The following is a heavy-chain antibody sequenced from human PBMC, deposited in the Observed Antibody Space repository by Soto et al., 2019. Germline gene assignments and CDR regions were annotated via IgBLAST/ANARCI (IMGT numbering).Heavy chain of an antibody. V-gene: IGHV1-69*13. CDR2: IIPIFGTA. Sequence: SVKVSCKASGGTFSSYAVSWVRQAPGQGLEWMGGIIPIFGTANYAQKFQGRVTITADESTSTAYMELSSLRSEDTAVYYCATETVGYNSCYWGQGTLVTVSS. CDR3: ATETVGYNSCY. CDR1: GGTFSSYA. D-gene: IGHD5-12*01. J-gene: IGHJ4*02.